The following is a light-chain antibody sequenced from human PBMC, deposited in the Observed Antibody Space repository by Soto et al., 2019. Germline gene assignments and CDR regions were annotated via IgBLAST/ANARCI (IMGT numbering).Light chain of an antibody. V-gene: IGLV2-23*02. CDR3: CSYAGISTFYV. J-gene: IGLJ1*01. CDR1: SSDVGSYNL. CDR2: GVN. Sequence: QSALTQPASVSGSPGRSITISCTGTSSDVGSYNLVSWYQQHPGKAPKLMIYGVNKRPSGVSNRFSGSKSGNTASLTISGLQAEDEADYYCCSYAGISTFYVFGTGTKVAVL.